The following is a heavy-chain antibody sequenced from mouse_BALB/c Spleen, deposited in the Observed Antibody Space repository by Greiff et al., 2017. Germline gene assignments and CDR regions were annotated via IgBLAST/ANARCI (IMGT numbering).Heavy chain of an antibody. CDR1: GFSLTSYG. CDR2: IWSGGST. J-gene: IGHJ4*01. D-gene: IGHD2-4*01. V-gene: IGHV2-2*02. Sequence: VQLVESGPGLVQPSQSLSITCTVSGFSLTSYGVHWVRQSPGKGLEWLGVIWSGGSTDYNAAFISRLSISKDNSKSQVFFKMNSLQANDTAIYYCAGIDYGDYYAMDYWGQGTSVTVSS. CDR3: AGIDYGDYYAMDY.